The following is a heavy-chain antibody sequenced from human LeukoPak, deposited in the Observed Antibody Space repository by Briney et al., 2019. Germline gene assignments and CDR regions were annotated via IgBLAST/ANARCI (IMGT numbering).Heavy chain of an antibody. CDR2: INHSGST. D-gene: IGHD3-22*01. Sequence: SETLSLTCAVYGGSFSGYYWSWIRQPPGKGLEWIGEINHSGSTNYNPSLKSRVTISVGTSKNQFSLKLSSVTAADTAVYYCASLYYYDSSGYYSWGQGTLVTVSS. CDR3: ASLYYYDSSGYYS. CDR1: GGSFSGYY. V-gene: IGHV4-34*01. J-gene: IGHJ4*02.